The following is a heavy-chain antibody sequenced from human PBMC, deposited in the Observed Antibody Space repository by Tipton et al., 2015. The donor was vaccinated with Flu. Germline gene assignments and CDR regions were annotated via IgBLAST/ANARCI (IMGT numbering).Heavy chain of an antibody. CDR2: ISSISSYI. CDR3: ARDPYSSGFYEDIGY. D-gene: IGHD6-19*01. Sequence: SLRLSCAASGFTFSSYSMNWVRQAPGKGLEWVSSISSISSYIYYADSVKGRFTISRDNAKNSLYLQMNSLRAEDTAVYYCARDPYSSGFYEDIGYWGQGTLVTVSS. J-gene: IGHJ4*02. V-gene: IGHV3-21*01. CDR1: GFTFSSYS.